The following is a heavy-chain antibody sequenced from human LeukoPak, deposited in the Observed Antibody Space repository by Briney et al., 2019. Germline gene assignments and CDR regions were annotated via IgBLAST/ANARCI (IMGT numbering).Heavy chain of an antibody. Sequence: TSQTLSLTCTVSGGSISSGDYYWSWIRQPPGKGLEWIGYIYYSGSTYYNPSLKSRVTISVDTSKNQFSLKLSSVTAADTAVYYCARYGPLPVAAAGTVYWGQGTLVTVSS. V-gene: IGHV4-30-4*01. J-gene: IGHJ4*02. D-gene: IGHD6-13*01. CDR3: ARYGPLPVAAAGTVY. CDR1: GGSISSGDYY. CDR2: IYYSGST.